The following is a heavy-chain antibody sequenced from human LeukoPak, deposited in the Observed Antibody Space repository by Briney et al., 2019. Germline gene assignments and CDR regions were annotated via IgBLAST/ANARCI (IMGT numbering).Heavy chain of an antibody. CDR1: GFIFSDYY. D-gene: IGHD5-18*01. CDR3: ARDRWGYSYGGD. V-gene: IGHV3-7*01. J-gene: IGHJ4*02. CDR2: IKQDGSEK. Sequence: GGSLRLSCAASGFIFSDYYMSWIRQAPGKGLEWVANIKQDGSEKFYVDYVKGRFTISRDNAKYSLYLQMNSLRAEDTAVYYCARDRWGYSYGGDWGQGTLVTVSS.